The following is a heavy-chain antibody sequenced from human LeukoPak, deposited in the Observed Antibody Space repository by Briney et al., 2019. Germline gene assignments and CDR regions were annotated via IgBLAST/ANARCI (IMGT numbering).Heavy chain of an antibody. J-gene: IGHJ4*02. CDR3: ARGVSAVTVDS. V-gene: IGHV4-39*01. CDR2: IYYSWST. CDR1: GGSISSSTYY. Sequence: PSETLSLTCTVSGGSISSSTYYWGWIRQPPGKGLEWIGSIYYSWSTYYNPSLKSRVTISVDASKNQLSLKLSSVTAADTAVYYCARGVSAVTVDSWGQGTLVTVSS. D-gene: IGHD4-17*01.